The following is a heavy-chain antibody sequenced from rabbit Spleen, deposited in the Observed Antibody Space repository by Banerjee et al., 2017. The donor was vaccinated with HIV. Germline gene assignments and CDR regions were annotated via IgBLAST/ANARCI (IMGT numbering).Heavy chain of an antibody. V-gene: IGHV1S45*01. D-gene: IGHD1-1*01. CDR3: ARDLVGVIGWNFYL. CDR2: INTATGKV. Sequence: QQQLEESGGGLVQPGGTLTLTCKASGFDISGDHMCWVRQAPGKGLEWIACINTATGKVVYASWAKGQFTMSKTSSTTVTLRMTSLTAADRAAYFCARDLVGVIGWNFYLWGPGTLVTVS. J-gene: IGHJ4*01. CDR1: GFDISGDH.